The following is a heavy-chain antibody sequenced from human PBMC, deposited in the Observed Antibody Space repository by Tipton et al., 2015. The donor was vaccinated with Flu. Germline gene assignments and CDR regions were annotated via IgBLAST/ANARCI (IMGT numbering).Heavy chain of an antibody. CDR1: GGSISSYY. J-gene: IGHJ3*01. D-gene: IGHD3-10*01. V-gene: IGHV4-59*01. CDR3: ARVPPAGVGAFDF. Sequence: TLSLTCTVSGGSISSYYWSWIRQPPGKGLEWIGYIYYSGRTTYYNPSLKSRVTMSVDTSKNQFSLKLTSVTAADTAVYSCARVPPAGVGAFDFWGQGTMVTVSS. CDR2: IYYSGRTT.